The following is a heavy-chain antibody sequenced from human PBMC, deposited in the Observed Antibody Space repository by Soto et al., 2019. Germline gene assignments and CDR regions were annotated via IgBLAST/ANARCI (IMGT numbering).Heavy chain of an antibody. CDR3: AKDSGGSGSYTPYFDY. D-gene: IGHD3-10*01. Sequence: GGSLRLSCAASGFTFSSYGMHWVRQAPGKGLEWVAVISYDGSNKYYADSVKGRFTISRDNSKNTLYLQMNSLRAEDTAVYYCAKDSGGSGSYTPYFDYWGQGTLVTVSS. CDR2: ISYDGSNK. J-gene: IGHJ4*02. CDR1: GFTFSSYG. V-gene: IGHV3-30*18.